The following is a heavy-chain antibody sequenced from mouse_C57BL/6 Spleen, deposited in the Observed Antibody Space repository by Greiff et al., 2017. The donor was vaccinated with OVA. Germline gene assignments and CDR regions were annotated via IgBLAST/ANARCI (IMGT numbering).Heavy chain of an antibody. Sequence: EVKVVESVAELVRPGASVKLSCTASGFNIKNTYMHWVKQRPEQGLEWIGRIDPANGNTKYAPKFQGKATITADTSSNTAYLQLSSLTSEDTAIYYCASHDYDVDYFDYWGQGTTLTVSS. V-gene: IGHV14-3*01. J-gene: IGHJ2*01. CDR1: GFNIKNTY. CDR2: IDPANGNT. CDR3: ASHDYDVDYFDY. D-gene: IGHD2-4*01.